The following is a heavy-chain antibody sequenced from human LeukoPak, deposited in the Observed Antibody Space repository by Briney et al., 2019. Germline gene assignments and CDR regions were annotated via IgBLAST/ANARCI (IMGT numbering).Heavy chain of an antibody. J-gene: IGHJ6*03. V-gene: IGHV4-34*01. D-gene: IGHD3-22*01. CDR1: GGSFSGYY. CDR2: MNPSGST. CDR3: ARGRQDVTMIVVVMTAVSYYMDV. Sequence: SETLSLTCAVYGGSFSGYYWTWIRQTPEKGLEWIGEMNPSGSTNYNPSLKSRVTISVDTSKNQFSLELSSVTAADTAVYYCARGRQDVTMIVVVMTAVSYYMDVWGRGTTVTVSS.